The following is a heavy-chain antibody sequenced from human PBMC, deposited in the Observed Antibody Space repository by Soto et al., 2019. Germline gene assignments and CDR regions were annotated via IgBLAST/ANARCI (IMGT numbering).Heavy chain of an antibody. CDR2: IYYSGST. J-gene: IGHJ6*03. D-gene: IGHD6-13*01. Sequence: QVQLQESGPGLVKPSQTLSLTCTVSGGSISSGGYYWSWIRQHPGKGLEWIGYIYYSGSTDYNPSLKGRVTISVDTSKNQFSLKLSSVTAADTAVYYCARGPRSSWPRRDYYYMDVWGKGTTVTVSS. V-gene: IGHV4-31*03. CDR3: ARGPRSSWPRRDYYYMDV. CDR1: GGSISSGGYY.